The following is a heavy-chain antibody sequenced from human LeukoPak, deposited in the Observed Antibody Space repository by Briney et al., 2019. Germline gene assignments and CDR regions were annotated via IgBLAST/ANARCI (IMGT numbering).Heavy chain of an antibody. V-gene: IGHV4-4*07. D-gene: IGHD1-7*01. Sequence: SETLSLTRTVSGGSITMYYLSWIRHPAGEGLGWSGRIYTSGITNNNPSLKRRVTMSVATSKNQFPLKLSSVTPADTAVYSCGRGGNGNYDYWGQGTLVIVSS. J-gene: IGHJ4*02. CDR2: IYTSGIT. CDR3: GRGGNGNYDY. CDR1: GGSITMYY.